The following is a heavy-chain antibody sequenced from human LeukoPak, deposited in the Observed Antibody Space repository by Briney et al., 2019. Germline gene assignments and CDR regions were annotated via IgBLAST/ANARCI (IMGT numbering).Heavy chain of an antibody. V-gene: IGHV3-7*01. CDR3: VRDFSLTRLERPFDY. J-gene: IGHJ4*02. D-gene: IGHD1-1*01. CDR1: GFTFSRYW. Sequence: PGGSLRLSCAASGFTFSRYWMNWVRQAPGKGLEWVANIKEDGSEKYYVDSVKGRFTISRDNAKNSLYLQMNSLRAEDTAVYYCVRDFSLTRLERPFDYWGQGTLVTVSS. CDR2: IKEDGSEK.